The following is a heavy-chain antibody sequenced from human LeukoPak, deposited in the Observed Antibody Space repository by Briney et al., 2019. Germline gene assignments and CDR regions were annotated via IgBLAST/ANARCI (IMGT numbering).Heavy chain of an antibody. Sequence: ASVKVSCKASGYAFTGYYMHWVRQAPGQGLEWMGRINPNSGGTNYAQKFQGRVTMTRDTSISTAYMELSRLRSDDTAVYYCARGGNRYSTFDYWGQGTLVTVSS. CDR3: ARGGNRYSTFDY. CDR2: INPNSGGT. J-gene: IGHJ4*02. V-gene: IGHV1-2*06. CDR1: GYAFTGYY. D-gene: IGHD6-13*01.